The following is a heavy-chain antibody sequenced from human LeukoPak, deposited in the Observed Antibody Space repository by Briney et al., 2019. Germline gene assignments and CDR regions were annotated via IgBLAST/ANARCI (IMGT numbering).Heavy chain of an antibody. Sequence: PSETLSLTCIVSGGSISSYYWSWIRQPAGKGLEWLGRIYTSGSTYYNPSLKSRVTISVDRSKNQFSLKLSSVTAADTAVYYCARGSHTMVRGVPIGYYGMDVWGQGTTVTVSS. D-gene: IGHD3-10*01. J-gene: IGHJ6*02. CDR3: ARGSHTMVRGVPIGYYGMDV. CDR2: IYTSGST. CDR1: GGSISSYY. V-gene: IGHV4-4*07.